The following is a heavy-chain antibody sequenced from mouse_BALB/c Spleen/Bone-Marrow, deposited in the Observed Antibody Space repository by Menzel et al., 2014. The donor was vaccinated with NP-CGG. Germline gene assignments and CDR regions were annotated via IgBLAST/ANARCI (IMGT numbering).Heavy chain of an antibody. J-gene: IGHJ4*01. V-gene: IGHV1-69*02. Sequence: QVQLQQSGAELVKPGASVKLSCKASGYTFTSYWMHWVKQRPGQGLEWIGEIDPSDSYTNYNQKFKGKATLTVDKSSSTAYMQLSSLTSEASAVYFCARWLLRYYAMDDWGQGTSVTVSS. D-gene: IGHD2-3*01. CDR1: GYTFTSYW. CDR2: IDPSDSYT. CDR3: ARWLLRYYAMDD.